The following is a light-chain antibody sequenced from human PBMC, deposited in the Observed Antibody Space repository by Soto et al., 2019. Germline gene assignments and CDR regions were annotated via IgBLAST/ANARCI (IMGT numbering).Light chain of an antibody. CDR2: DAS. CDR1: QRSSSW. Sequence: DIQMTQSPSTLSASVGDRVTITCRASQRSSSWLAWYQQKPGKAPKLMIYDASSLQSAVPSRFSGSGAGTEFTLTISSLQPDDFATYYGQQYNSYPTFGQGTKVEI. CDR3: QQYNSYPT. V-gene: IGKV1-5*01. J-gene: IGKJ1*01.